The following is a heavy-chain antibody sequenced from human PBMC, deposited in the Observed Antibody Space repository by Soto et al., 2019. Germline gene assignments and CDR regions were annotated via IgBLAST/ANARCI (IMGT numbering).Heavy chain of an antibody. CDR3: AGRDCSGTNCYYLDYYYMDV. D-gene: IGHD2-2*01. CDR1: GGSFSSYY. CDR2: IYYSGST. V-gene: IGHV4-59*08. Sequence: QVQLQASGPGLVRPSETLSLTCTVSGGSFSSYYWTWIRQSPGKGLEWIGYIYYSGSTDYNPSLRCRLAISIDTSKNQFSLRLNSMTAADTAVYYCAGRDCSGTNCYYLDYYYMDVWGKGTTVTVSS. J-gene: IGHJ6*03.